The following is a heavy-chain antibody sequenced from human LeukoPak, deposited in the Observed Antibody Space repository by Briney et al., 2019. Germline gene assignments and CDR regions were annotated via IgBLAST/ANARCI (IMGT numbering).Heavy chain of an antibody. J-gene: IGHJ4*02. V-gene: IGHV3-74*01. D-gene: IGHD1-14*01. CDR2: INSDGSST. CDR1: GFTFSSYW. CDR3: ARDGTLMKEPDFDY. Sequence: GGSLRLSCAASGFTFSSYWMHWVRQAPGKGLVWVSRINSDGSSTSYADSVKGRFTISRDNAKNTLYLQMNSLRAEDTAVYYRARDGTLMKEPDFDYWGQGTLVTVSS.